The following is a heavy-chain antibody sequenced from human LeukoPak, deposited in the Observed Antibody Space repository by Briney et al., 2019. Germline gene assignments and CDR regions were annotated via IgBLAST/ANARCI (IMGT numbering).Heavy chain of an antibody. CDR3: ARDLGSPLFGELRSGWFDP. CDR1: GFTFSSYA. V-gene: IGHV3-21*01. D-gene: IGHD3-10*01. Sequence: PGGSLRLSCAASGFTFSSYAMHWVRQAPGKGPEWVSSISSSSSYIYYADSVKGRFTISRDNAKNSLYPQMNSLRAEDTAVYYCARDLGSPLFGELRSGWFDPWGQGTLVTVSS. CDR2: ISSSSSYI. J-gene: IGHJ5*02.